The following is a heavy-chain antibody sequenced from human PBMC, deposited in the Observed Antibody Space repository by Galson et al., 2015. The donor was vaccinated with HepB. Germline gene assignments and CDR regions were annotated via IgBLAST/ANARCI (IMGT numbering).Heavy chain of an antibody. CDR3: ARDVRDSSGYYYVGDY. CDR2: IIPILGIA. V-gene: IGHV1-69*04. CDR1: GGTFSSYT. Sequence: SVKVSCKASGGTFSSYTISWVRQAPGQGLEWMGRIIPILGIANYAQKFQGRVTITADKSTSTAYMELSSLRSEDTAVYYCARDVRDSSGYYYVGDYWGQGTLVTVSS. D-gene: IGHD3-22*01. J-gene: IGHJ4*02.